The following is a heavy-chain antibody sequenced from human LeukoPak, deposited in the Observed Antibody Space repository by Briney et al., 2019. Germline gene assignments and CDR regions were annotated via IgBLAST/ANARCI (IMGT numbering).Heavy chain of an antibody. CDR1: GGSFSGYY. J-gene: IGHJ5*02. Sequence: KPSETLSLTCAVYGGSFSGYYWSWIRQPPGKGLEWIWEIDHSGSTNYNPSLKSRVTISVDTSKNQFSLKLSSVTAADTAVYYCARMKWGYCSSTSCPTGWFDPWGQGTLVTVSS. CDR3: ARMKWGYCSSTSCPTGWFDP. D-gene: IGHD2-2*01. CDR2: IDHSGST. V-gene: IGHV4-34*01.